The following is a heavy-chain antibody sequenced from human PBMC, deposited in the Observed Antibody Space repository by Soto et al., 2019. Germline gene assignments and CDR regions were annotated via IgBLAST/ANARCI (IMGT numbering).Heavy chain of an antibody. J-gene: IGHJ5*02. CDR2: IYYSGST. D-gene: IGHD6-13*01. CDR3: AREGIAAAGTNWFDP. Sequence: QVQLQESGPGLVKPSQTLSLTCTVSGGSISSGGYYWSWIRQHPGKGLEWIGYIYYSGSTYYNPSLKSRVTISVDTSKNQFSLKLSSVTAADTAVYHCAREGIAAAGTNWFDPWGQGTLVTVSS. V-gene: IGHV4-31*03. CDR1: GGSISSGGYY.